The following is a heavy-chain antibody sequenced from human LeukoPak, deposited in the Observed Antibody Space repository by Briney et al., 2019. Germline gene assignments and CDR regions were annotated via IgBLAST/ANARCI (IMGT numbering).Heavy chain of an antibody. CDR1: GNTLTTFW. Sequence: GESLKISCKASGNTLTTFWIGWVRQMSGKGLEWMGIIDPADSDTRYSPPLQGQVTISADKSTTTAYLQWSSLKASDTAIYYCARVRGELLSQYYFDYWGQGTLVTVSS. CDR3: ARVRGELLSQYYFDY. J-gene: IGHJ4*02. V-gene: IGHV5-51*01. D-gene: IGHD3-10*01. CDR2: IDPADSDT.